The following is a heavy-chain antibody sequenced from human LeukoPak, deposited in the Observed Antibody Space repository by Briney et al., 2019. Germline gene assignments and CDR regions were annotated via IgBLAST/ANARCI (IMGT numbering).Heavy chain of an antibody. CDR1: GYAFTGYY. J-gene: IGHJ3*02. Sequence: ASVKVSCTASGYAFTGYYMHWVRQAPGQGLEWMGWINPNSGGTNYAQKFQGRVTMTRDTSISTAYMELSRLRSDDTAVYYCARTNYYGSDLDAFDIWGQGTMVTVSS. D-gene: IGHD3-10*01. CDR3: ARTNYYGSDLDAFDI. V-gene: IGHV1-2*02. CDR2: INPNSGGT.